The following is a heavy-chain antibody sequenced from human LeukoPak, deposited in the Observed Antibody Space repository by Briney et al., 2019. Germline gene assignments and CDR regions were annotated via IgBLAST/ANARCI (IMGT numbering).Heavy chain of an antibody. CDR2: IYWDDDK. CDR1: GFSLSTSGVG. CDR3: AHRPKVPAAGTGYYDSSGYSTDNWFDP. Sequence: ASGPTLVKPTQTLTLTCTFSGFSLSTSGVGVGWIRQPPGKALEWLALIYWDDDKRYSPSLKSRLTITKDTSKNQVVLTMTNMDPVDTATYYCAHRPKVPAAGTGYYDSSGYSTDNWFDPWGQGTLVTVSS. J-gene: IGHJ5*02. D-gene: IGHD3-22*01. V-gene: IGHV2-5*02.